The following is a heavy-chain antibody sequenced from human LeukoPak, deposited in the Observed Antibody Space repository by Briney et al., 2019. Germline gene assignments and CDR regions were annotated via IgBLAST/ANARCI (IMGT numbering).Heavy chain of an antibody. D-gene: IGHD2-15*01. V-gene: IGHV3-23*01. Sequence: GGSLRLSCAASGFTFSNYAMTWVRQAPGKGLEWVSTITGSGNDAYYADSVKGRFTISRDNSKNMLYLQMDSLRTEDTAVYYCAKGATGLRIVGDDWGQGTLVTVSS. CDR2: ITGSGNDA. CDR1: GFTFSNYA. CDR3: AKGATGLRIVGDD. J-gene: IGHJ4*02.